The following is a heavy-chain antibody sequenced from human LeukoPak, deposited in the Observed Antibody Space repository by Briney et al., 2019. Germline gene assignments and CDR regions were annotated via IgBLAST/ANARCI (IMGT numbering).Heavy chain of an antibody. CDR1: GGSISSSGYY. J-gene: IGHJ4*02. D-gene: IGHD6-13*01. CDR2: IYYSGTT. CDR3: ARVTITAAAGEGD. Sequence: SETLSLTCTASGGSISSSGYYWGWIRQPPGKGLEWIGIIYYSGTTYYNPSLKSRVTISIDTSKNQFSLKLSSVTAADTAVYYCARVTITAAAGEGDWGQGTLVTVSS. V-gene: IGHV4-39*07.